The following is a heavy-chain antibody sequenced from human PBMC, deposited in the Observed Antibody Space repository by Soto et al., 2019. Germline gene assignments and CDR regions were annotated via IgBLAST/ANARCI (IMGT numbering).Heavy chain of an antibody. V-gene: IGHV3-23*01. CDR1: GFTFSSYA. J-gene: IGHJ5*02. D-gene: IGHD3-10*01. CDR3: AKGPWFGELSRGNWFDP. Sequence: GGSLRLSCAASGFTFSSYAMSWVRQAPGKGLEWVSAISGSGGSTYYADSVKGRFTISRDNSKNTLYLQMNSLRAEDTAVYYCAKGPWFGELSRGNWFDPWGQGTLVTVSS. CDR2: ISGSGGST.